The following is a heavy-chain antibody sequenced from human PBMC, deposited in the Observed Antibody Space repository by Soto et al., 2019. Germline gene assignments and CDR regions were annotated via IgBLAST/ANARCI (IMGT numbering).Heavy chain of an antibody. J-gene: IGHJ3*02. CDR2: INAGNGNT. V-gene: IGHV1-3*01. D-gene: IGHD4-17*01. Sequence: GSQVKVSCKASGSTFTSYAMHWVRQAPGQRLEWMGWINAGNGNTKYSQKFQGRVTITRDTSATTAYMELSSLRSEDTAVYYCARRGTTVVTGAFDIWGQGTMVTVSS. CDR1: GSTFTSYA. CDR3: ARRGTTVVTGAFDI.